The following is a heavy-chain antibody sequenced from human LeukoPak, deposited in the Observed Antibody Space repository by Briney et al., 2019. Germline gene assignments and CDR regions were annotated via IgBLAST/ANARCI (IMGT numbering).Heavy chain of an antibody. CDR1: SGSISSGGYY. V-gene: IGHV4-31*03. CDR3: ARYSGNPSYYGMDV. J-gene: IGHJ6*02. Sequence: SQTLSLTCTVSSGSISSGGYYWSWIRQHPGKGLEWIGYIYYGGSTYNPSLKSRVTISVGTSKNQFFLKLSSVTAADTAVYYCARYSGNPSYYGMDVWGQGTTVTVSS. CDR2: IYYGGST. D-gene: IGHD3-10*01.